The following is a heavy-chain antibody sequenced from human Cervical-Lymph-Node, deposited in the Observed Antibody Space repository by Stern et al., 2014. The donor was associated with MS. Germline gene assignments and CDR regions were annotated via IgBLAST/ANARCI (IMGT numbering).Heavy chain of an antibody. J-gene: IGHJ6*02. CDR2: IWYDGSHQ. Sequence: QVQLVESGGGVVQPGRSLRLSCAASGFTFSDYGMHWVRQAPGKGLEWVAGIWYDGSHQYYADSVQGRFTISSDNPKNTVYLQMSSLRAEDTAVYYCARSSEYSSSWLLFTIHYALDVWGQGTTVTVSS. D-gene: IGHD6-13*01. V-gene: IGHV3-33*01. CDR1: GFTFSDYG. CDR3: ARSSEYSSSWLLFTIHYALDV.